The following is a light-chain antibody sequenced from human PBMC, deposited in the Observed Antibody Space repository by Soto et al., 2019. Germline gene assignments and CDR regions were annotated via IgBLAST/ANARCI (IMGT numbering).Light chain of an antibody. V-gene: IGKV2-28*01. J-gene: IGKJ2*01. CDR2: LGS. CDR1: QSLLYSNGYNY. CDR3: MQALESRT. Sequence: DLVMTQSPLSLPVTPGEPASISCRSSQSLLYSNGYNYLDWYLQKPGQSPHLLIYLGSNRASGVPDRFSGSGSGTDFTLKISRVEAEDVGVYYCMQALESRTFGQGTKLEIK.